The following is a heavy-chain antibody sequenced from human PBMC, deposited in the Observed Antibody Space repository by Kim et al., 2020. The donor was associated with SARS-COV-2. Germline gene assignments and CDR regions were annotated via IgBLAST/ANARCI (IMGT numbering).Heavy chain of an antibody. CDR2: ISSNGGST. D-gene: IGHD3-22*01. J-gene: IGHJ6*02. V-gene: IGHV3-64D*09. Sequence: GGSPRLSCSASGFTFSSYAMHWVRQAPGKGLEYVSAISSNGGSTYYADSVKGRFTISRDNSKNTLYLQMSSLRAEDTAVYYCVKDDKVGYYDSSGYVPAGYYYYYGMDVWGQGTTVTVSS. CDR3: VKDDKVGYYDSSGYVPAGYYYYYGMDV. CDR1: GFTFSSYA.